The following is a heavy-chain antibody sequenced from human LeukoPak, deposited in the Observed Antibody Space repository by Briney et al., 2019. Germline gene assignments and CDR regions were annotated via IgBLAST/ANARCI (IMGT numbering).Heavy chain of an antibody. CDR2: INHSGST. V-gene: IGHV4-34*01. Sequence: SETLSLTCAVYGGSFSGYYWSWIRQPPGKGLEWIGEINHSGSTNYNPSLKSRVTISVDTSKNQISLKLSSVTAADTAVYYCASLDSSGYYFFDYWGQGTLVTVSS. J-gene: IGHJ4*02. CDR1: GGSFSGYY. D-gene: IGHD3-22*01. CDR3: ASLDSSGYYFFDY.